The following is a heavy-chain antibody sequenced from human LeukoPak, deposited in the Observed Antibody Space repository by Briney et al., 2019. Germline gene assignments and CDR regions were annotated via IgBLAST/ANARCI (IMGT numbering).Heavy chain of an antibody. J-gene: IGHJ1*01. CDR3: ARVLYYDSSGYLV. Sequence: GGSLRLSCAASGFTFSSYSMNWVRLAPGKGLEWVSSISSSSSYIYYADSVKGRFTISRDNAKNSLYLQMNSLRAEYTAVYYCARVLYYDSSGYLVWGQGTLVTVSS. D-gene: IGHD3-22*01. CDR1: GFTFSSYS. V-gene: IGHV3-21*01. CDR2: ISSSSSYI.